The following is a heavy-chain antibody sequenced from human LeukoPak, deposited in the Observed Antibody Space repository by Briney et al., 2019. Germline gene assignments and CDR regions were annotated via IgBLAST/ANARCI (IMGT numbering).Heavy chain of an antibody. D-gene: IGHD3-10*01. V-gene: IGHV5-51*01. CDR2: IYPSDSDT. J-gene: IGHJ5*02. CDR3: ARQCCRGASPGFDP. Sequence: GESLKISCKGSGYTFTDYWIAWVRQMPGKGLEWMGIIYPSDSDTRYSPSLQGQVTFSADKSINTAYLQWSSLRASDTAIYYCARQCCRGASPGFDPWGQGTLVTVS. CDR1: GYTFTDYW.